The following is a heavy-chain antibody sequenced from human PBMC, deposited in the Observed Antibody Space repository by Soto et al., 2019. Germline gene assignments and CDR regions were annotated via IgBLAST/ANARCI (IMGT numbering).Heavy chain of an antibody. J-gene: IGHJ2*01. Sequence: GASVKVSCKASGGTFSIYTISWVRQAPGQGLEWMGRIIPILGIANYAQKFQGRVTITADKSTSTAYMELSSLRSEDTAVYYCARDPYYYDSSGYSWYFDLWGRGTLVTVS. D-gene: IGHD3-22*01. CDR1: GGTFSIYT. V-gene: IGHV1-69*04. CDR3: ARDPYYYDSSGYSWYFDL. CDR2: IIPILGIA.